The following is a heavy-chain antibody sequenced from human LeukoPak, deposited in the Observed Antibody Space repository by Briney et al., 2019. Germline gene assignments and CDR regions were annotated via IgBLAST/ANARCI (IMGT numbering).Heavy chain of an antibody. J-gene: IGHJ3*02. V-gene: IGHV3-30*19. CDR2: ISYDGSNK. Sequence: GGSLRLSCAASGFTFSSYGMHWVRQAPGKGLEWGAVISYDGSNKYYADSVKGRFTISRDNSKNTLYLQMNSLRAEDTAVYYCARGYGTGAFDIWGQGTMVTVSS. CDR3: ARGYGTGAFDI. D-gene: IGHD4-17*01. CDR1: GFTFSSYG.